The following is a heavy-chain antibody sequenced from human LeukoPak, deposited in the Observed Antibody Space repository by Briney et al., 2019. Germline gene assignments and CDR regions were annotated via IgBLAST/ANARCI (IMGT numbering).Heavy chain of an antibody. CDR3: ARRRIVGATPIMNYYYGMDV. CDR1: GFTVSSNY. Sequence: SGGSLRLSCAASGFTVSSNYMSWVRQAPGKGLEWVSVIYSGGSTYYADSVKGRFTISRDNSKNTLYLQMNSLRAEDTAVYYCARRRIVGATPIMNYYYGMDVWGQGTTVTVSS. CDR2: IYSGGST. D-gene: IGHD1-26*01. V-gene: IGHV3-66*04. J-gene: IGHJ6*02.